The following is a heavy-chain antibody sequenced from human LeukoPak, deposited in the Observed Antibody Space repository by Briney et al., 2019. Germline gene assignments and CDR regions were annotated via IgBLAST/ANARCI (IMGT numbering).Heavy chain of an antibody. CDR3: ARGGGIVVVVAASTLDY. D-gene: IGHD2-15*01. CDR1: GFTFSSYA. J-gene: IGHJ4*02. CDR2: ISYDGSNK. V-gene: IGHV3-30*04. Sequence: PGGSLRLSCAASGFTFSSYAMHWVRQAPGKGLEWVAVISYDGSNKYYADSVKGRFTISRDNSKNTLYLQMNSLRAEDTAVYYCARGGGIVVVVAASTLDYWGQGTLVTVSS.